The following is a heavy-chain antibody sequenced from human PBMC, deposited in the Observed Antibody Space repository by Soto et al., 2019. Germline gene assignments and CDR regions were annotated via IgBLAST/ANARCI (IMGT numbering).Heavy chain of an antibody. D-gene: IGHD3-10*01. Sequence: EGSLRLSCAASGFTFSSYAMSWVRQAPGKGLEWVSAISGSGGSTYYADSVKGRFTISRDNSKNTLYLQMNSLRAEDTAVYYCAKYYYGSGSYYFYDYWGQGTLVTVSS. CDR2: ISGSGGST. CDR3: AKYYYGSGSYYFYDY. CDR1: GFTFSSYA. V-gene: IGHV3-23*01. J-gene: IGHJ4*02.